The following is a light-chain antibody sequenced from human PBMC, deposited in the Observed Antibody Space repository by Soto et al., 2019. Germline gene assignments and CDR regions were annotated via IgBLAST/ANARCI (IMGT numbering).Light chain of an antibody. J-gene: IGLJ2*01. Sequence: QSALTQPASVSGSPGQSISISCTGTSSDVGGYNYVSWYQHHPGKAPKLMIFDVTNRPSWVSNRFSGSKSDNTASLTISGLQAEDEADYYCSSYTTNNTRLFGGGTKLTVL. CDR1: SSDVGGYNY. CDR2: DVT. CDR3: SSYTTNNTRL. V-gene: IGLV2-14*03.